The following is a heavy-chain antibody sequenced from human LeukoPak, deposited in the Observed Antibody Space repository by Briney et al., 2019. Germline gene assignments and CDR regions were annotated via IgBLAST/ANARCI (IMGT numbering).Heavy chain of an antibody. D-gene: IGHD3-22*01. CDR3: ARQLAYYDSSGLDY. Sequence: SETLSLTCTVSGGSISSSSYYWGWIRQPPGKGLEWIGSIYYSGSTYYNPSLKSRVTISVDTSKNQFSLKLSSVTAADTAVYYCARQLAYYDSSGLDYWGQGTLVTVS. CDR2: IYYSGST. CDR1: GGSISSSSYY. V-gene: IGHV4-39*01. J-gene: IGHJ4*02.